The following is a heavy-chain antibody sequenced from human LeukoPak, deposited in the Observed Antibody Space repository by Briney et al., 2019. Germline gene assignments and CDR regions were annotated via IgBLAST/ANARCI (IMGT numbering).Heavy chain of an antibody. J-gene: IGHJ5*02. CDR3: AKERRGFGELLYLRRNWFDP. CDR2: ISGSGGST. CDR1: GFTFSSYA. Sequence: GGSLRLSCAASGFTFSSYAMSWVRQAPGKGLEWVSAISGSGGSTYYADSVKGRFTISRDNSKNTLYLQMNSLRAEGTAVYYCAKERRGFGELLYLRRNWFDPWGQGTLVTVSS. V-gene: IGHV3-23*01. D-gene: IGHD3-10*01.